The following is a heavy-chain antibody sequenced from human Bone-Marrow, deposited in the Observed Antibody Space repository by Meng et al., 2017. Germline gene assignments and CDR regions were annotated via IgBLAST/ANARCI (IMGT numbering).Heavy chain of an antibody. Sequence: SLKISCIASGLTFRNHGMHWVRQAPGKGLEWVAVIWYDGSNQYHSDSVKGRFTISRDNSKNTLYLQMNSLGAEDTAVYYCATEDHWSGSLNSDFGMNVWGQGTTVTVSS. CDR1: GLTFRNHG. V-gene: IGHV3-33*01. CDR2: IWYDGSNQ. J-gene: IGHJ6*02. CDR3: ATEDHWSGSLNSDFGMNV. D-gene: IGHD3-3*01.